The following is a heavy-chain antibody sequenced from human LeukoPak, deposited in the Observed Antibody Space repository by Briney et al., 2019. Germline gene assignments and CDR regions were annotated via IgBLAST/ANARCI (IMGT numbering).Heavy chain of an antibody. D-gene: IGHD4-11*01. Sequence: GGSLRLSCSASGFTFSRFWMSWVRQAPGKGLEYVALIKQGGSEIYHMDSVKGRFTISRDDATNSLYLQMNSLRVEDAALYYCARDRESESDSEGDYWGQGTLVTVSS. CDR2: IKQGGSEI. CDR3: ARDRESESDSEGDY. V-gene: IGHV3-7*01. J-gene: IGHJ4*02. CDR1: GFTFSRFW.